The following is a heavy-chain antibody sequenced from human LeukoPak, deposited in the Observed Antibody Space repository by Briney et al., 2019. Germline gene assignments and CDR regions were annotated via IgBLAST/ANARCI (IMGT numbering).Heavy chain of an antibody. Sequence: SETLSLTCAVYGGSFSGYYWSSLRQPPGKGLEWIGEINHSGSTNYNPSLKSRVTISVDTSKNQLSLKLSSVTAAETAVYYCARGSITIAFDIWGKGTMVTVSS. D-gene: IGHD3-3*01. CDR2: INHSGST. V-gene: IGHV4-34*01. CDR3: ARGSITIAFDI. CDR1: GGSFSGYY. J-gene: IGHJ3*02.